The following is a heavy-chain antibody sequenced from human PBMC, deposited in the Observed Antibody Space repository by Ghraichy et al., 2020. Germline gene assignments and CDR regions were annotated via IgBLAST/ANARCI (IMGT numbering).Heavy chain of an antibody. D-gene: IGHD5-12*01. CDR1: GDPISTYY. Sequence: SQTLSLNCTVSGDPISTYYWNWIRQPPGKGLEWVGHIHHSGSTRYNPSLKSRVTISLDTSKNQFSLKLTSVTAADTAVYFCAREQAWLPQPPTDLYWFFDLWGRGTLVTVSS. V-gene: IGHV4-59*01. CDR3: AREQAWLPQPPTDLYWFFDL. CDR2: IHHSGST. J-gene: IGHJ2*01.